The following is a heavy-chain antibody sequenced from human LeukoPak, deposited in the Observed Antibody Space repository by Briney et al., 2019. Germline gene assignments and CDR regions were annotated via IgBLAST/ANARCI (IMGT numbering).Heavy chain of an antibody. D-gene: IGHD5-24*01. CDR2: IYYSGST. V-gene: IGHV4-39*07. CDR3: ARAAGRDGYNWIFDY. CDR1: GGSINSSSYY. J-gene: IGHJ4*02. Sequence: SETLSLTCTVSGGSINSSSYYWGWIRQPPGKGLEWIGSIYYSGSTYYNPSLKSRVTISVDTSKNQFSLKLSSVTAADTAVYYCARAAGRDGYNWIFDYWGQGTLVTVSS.